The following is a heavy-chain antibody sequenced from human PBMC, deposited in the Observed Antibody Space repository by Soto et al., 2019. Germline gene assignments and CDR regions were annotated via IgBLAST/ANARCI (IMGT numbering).Heavy chain of an antibody. J-gene: IGHJ4*02. Sequence: QLQLQESGPGLVKPSETLSLTCTVSGGSISSSSYYWGWIRQPPGKGLEWIGSIYYSGSTYYNPSLKSRVTISVDTSKNQFSLKLSSVTAADTAVYYCARPNFRDYSNTPWYFDYWGQGTLVTVSS. D-gene: IGHD4-4*01. CDR3: ARPNFRDYSNTPWYFDY. CDR1: GGSISSSSYY. V-gene: IGHV4-39*01. CDR2: IYYSGST.